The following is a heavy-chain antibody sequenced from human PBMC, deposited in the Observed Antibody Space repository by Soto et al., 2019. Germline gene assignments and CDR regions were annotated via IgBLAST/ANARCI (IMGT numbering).Heavy chain of an antibody. CDR1: GFTFSSYS. D-gene: IGHD3-9*01. CDR2: ISSSSSTI. J-gene: IGHJ5*02. Sequence: PGGSLRLSCAASGFTFSSYSMNWVRQAPGKGLEWVSYISSSSSTIYYADSVKGRFTISRDNAKNSLYLQMNSLRAEDTAVYYCASGANDYDILTGYYRKNWFEPWGQGTLVTVSS. V-gene: IGHV3-48*01. CDR3: ASGANDYDILTGYYRKNWFEP.